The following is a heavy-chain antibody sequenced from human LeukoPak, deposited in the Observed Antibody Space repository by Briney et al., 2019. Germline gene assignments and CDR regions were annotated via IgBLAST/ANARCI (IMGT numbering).Heavy chain of an antibody. CDR3: ARDDYGDYNYYYYGMDV. V-gene: IGHV4-4*07. CDR1: GVYVGSHF. Sequence: PSETLSLTCSVPGVYVGSHFWSWVRQPAGKGLEWIGRIYTSGSTNYNPSLKSRVTMSVDTSKNQFSLKLSSVTAADTAVYYCARDDYGDYNYYYYGMDVWGQGTTVTVSS. D-gene: IGHD4-17*01. J-gene: IGHJ6*02. CDR2: IYTSGST.